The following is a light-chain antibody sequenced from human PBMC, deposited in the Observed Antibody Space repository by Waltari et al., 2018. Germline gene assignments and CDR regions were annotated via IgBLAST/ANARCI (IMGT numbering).Light chain of an antibody. CDR2: DDR. J-gene: IGLJ2*01. V-gene: IGLV3-21*02. CDR1: NIGSQS. Sequence: SYVLTQPPSVSVAPGQTATITCGGNNIGSQSVHWYQQQPGRAPVVVGYDDRRRPSGIPYGFPGSNHGTTATRSISRVDAGDAAHYYCQVWHTMSDHAVFGEGTKLTVL. CDR3: QVWHTMSDHAV.